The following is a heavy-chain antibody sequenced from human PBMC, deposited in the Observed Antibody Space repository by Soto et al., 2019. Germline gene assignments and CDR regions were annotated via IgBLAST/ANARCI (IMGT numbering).Heavy chain of an antibody. Sequence: QVQLVQSGAEVKKPGSSVKVSCKASGGTFNNYAISWVRQAPGQGLEWMGGIIPLFGTTNYAQKFQGRVTITADESTSTAYMELSSLRSEDTAFYYCARPRSPYYDRSAERAFDIWGQGTMVTVSS. J-gene: IGHJ3*02. D-gene: IGHD3-22*01. CDR1: GGTFNNYA. CDR3: ARPRSPYYDRSAERAFDI. CDR2: IIPLFGTT. V-gene: IGHV1-69*01.